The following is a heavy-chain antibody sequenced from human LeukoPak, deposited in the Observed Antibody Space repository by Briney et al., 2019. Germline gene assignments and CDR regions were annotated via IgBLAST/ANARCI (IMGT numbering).Heavy chain of an antibody. D-gene: IGHD3-22*01. CDR1: GYTFTSYY. V-gene: IGHV1-69*06. CDR2: IIPIFGTA. CDR3: ARDTYYYDSSASYFDY. J-gene: IGHJ4*02. Sequence: SVKVSCKASGYTFTSYYIHWVRQAPGQGLEWMGGIIPIFGTANYAQKFQGRVTITADKSTSTAYMELSSLRSEDAAVYYCARDTYYYDSSASYFDYWGQGTLVTVSS.